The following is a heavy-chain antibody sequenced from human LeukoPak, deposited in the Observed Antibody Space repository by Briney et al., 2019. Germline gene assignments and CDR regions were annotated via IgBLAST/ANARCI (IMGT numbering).Heavy chain of an antibody. CDR2: IHSGGNA. CDR3: ARDHYDSRGDYVVEY. CDR1: GDSINSGVYY. J-gene: IGHJ4*02. Sequence: TLTLTCTVSGDSINSGVYYWSWIRQPPGKGLEWFGYIHSGGNAYFNPSVEGRITISLDKSQNQIFLKLTSVSAADTAVYFCARDHYDSRGDYVVEYWGRGTLVTVSS. D-gene: IGHD3-22*01. V-gene: IGHV4-31*03.